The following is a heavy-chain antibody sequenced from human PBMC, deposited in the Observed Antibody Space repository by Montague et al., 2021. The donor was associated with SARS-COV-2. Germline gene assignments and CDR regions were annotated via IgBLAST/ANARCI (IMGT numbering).Heavy chain of an antibody. J-gene: IGHJ4*02. CDR3: ARDTRYYYDSSGYPDY. CDR1: GFTFSDYY. D-gene: IGHD3-22*01. Sequence: SLRLSCAASGFTFSDYYMSWIRQAPGKGLEWVSYVSSSGSTIYYADSVKGRFTISRDNAKNSLYLQMNSLGAEDTAVYYCARDTRYYYDSSGYPDYWGQGTLVTVSS. V-gene: IGHV3-11*01. CDR2: VSSSGSTI.